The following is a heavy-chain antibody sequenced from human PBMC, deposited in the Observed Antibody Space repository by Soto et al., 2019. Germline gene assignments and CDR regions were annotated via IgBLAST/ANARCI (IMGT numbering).Heavy chain of an antibody. J-gene: IGHJ3*02. CDR3: ARDSSITGAKRRAFDI. CDR1: GGSISSGGYY. D-gene: IGHD1-20*01. Sequence: SESLSLTCTVSGGSISSGGYYWSWIRQHPGKGLEWIGYIYYSGSTYYNPSLKSRVTISVDTSKNQFSLKLSSVTAADTAVYYCARDSSITGAKRRAFDIWGQGTMVTVSS. V-gene: IGHV4-31*03. CDR2: IYYSGST.